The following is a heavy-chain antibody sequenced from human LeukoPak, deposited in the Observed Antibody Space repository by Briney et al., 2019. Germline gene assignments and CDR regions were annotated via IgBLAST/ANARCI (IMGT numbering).Heavy chain of an antibody. Sequence: GGSLRLSCTASGFXFSNAWMSWVRQAPGKGLEWVSAIHYSGGSTYYADSVKDRFTISRDNSKNTLYMQMNSLRAEDTAVYYCAKVIREVDMAYDYWGQGALVTVSS. V-gene: IGHV3-23*01. CDR3: AKVIREVDMAYDY. CDR1: GFXFSNAW. J-gene: IGHJ4*02. D-gene: IGHD5-24*01. CDR2: IHYSGGST.